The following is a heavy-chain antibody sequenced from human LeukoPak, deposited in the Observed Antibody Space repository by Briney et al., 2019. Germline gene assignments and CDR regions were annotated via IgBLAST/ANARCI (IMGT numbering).Heavy chain of an antibody. CDR1: GFTFSSYD. J-gene: IGHJ6*02. Sequence: GGSLRLSCAASGFTFSSYDMHWVRQAPGKGLEWVSAISTAGDRYYPGYVKGRFTISRENAKNSLYLQMNSLRAGDTAVYYCARASTTYYYYYGMDVWGQGTTVTVSS. CDR2: ISTAGDR. CDR3: ARASTTYYYYYGMDV. V-gene: IGHV3-13*01.